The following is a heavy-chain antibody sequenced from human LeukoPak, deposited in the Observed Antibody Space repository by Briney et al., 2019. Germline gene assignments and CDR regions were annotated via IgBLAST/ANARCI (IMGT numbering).Heavy chain of an antibody. CDR1: GFTFSSYW. D-gene: IGHD3-10*01. V-gene: IGHV3-7*01. Sequence: GGSLRLSCAASGFTFSSYWMSWVRQAPGKGLEWVANIKQDGSEKYYVDSVKGRFIISRDNAKNSLYLQMNSLRAEDTAVYCCAKGAFRDQVQGYYYMDVWGKGTTVTVSS. CDR3: AKGAFRDQVQGYYYMDV. CDR2: IKQDGSEK. J-gene: IGHJ6*03.